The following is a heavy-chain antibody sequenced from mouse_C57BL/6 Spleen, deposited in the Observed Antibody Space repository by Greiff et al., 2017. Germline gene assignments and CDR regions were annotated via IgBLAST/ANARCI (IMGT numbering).Heavy chain of an antibody. CDR3: ARSDYYGSSYYAMDY. CDR1: GYSFTDYN. V-gene: IGHV1-39*01. D-gene: IGHD1-1*01. J-gene: IGHJ4*01. Sequence: EVKLVESGPELVKPGASVKISCKASGYSFTDYNMNWVKQSNGKSLEWIGVINPNYGTTSYNQKFKGKATLTVDQSSSTAYMQLNSLTSEDSAVYYCARSDYYGSSYYAMDYWGQGTSVTVSS. CDR2: INPNYGTT.